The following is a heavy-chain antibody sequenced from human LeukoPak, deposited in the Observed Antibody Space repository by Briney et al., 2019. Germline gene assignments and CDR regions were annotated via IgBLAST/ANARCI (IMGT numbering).Heavy chain of an antibody. CDR1: GVSISGIS. Sequence: SETLSRTCSVSGVSISGISWIWIRQAPGKGLEWIGDMYYSGSTNYDPSLKSRVSISVDPSKNHFSLKLSSVTAADTAVYYCARLISGRLDNWAKETLVTVSS. J-gene: IGHJ4*02. D-gene: IGHD6-6*01. CDR2: MYYSGST. V-gene: IGHV4-59*01. CDR3: ARLISGRLDN.